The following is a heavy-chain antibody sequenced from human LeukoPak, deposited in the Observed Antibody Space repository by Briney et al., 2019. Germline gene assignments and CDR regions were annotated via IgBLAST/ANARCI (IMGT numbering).Heavy chain of an antibody. CDR2: IIGGGGST. V-gene: IGHV3-23*01. D-gene: IGHD2-2*01. CDR1: GFPFSSHG. CDR3: AHGAMYQLDY. Sequence: GGSLRLSCAASGFPFSSHGMSWVRQAPGKGLEWVSGIIGGGGSTYYADSVKGRFTISGDNSRNTLFLQMNSLKAEDTAVYYCAHGAMYQLDYWGQGTLVTVSS. J-gene: IGHJ4*02.